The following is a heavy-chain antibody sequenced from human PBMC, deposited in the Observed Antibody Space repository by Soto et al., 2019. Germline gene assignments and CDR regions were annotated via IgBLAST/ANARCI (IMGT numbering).Heavy chain of an antibody. Sequence: QLQLQESGPGLVKPSETLSLTCTVSGGSISSSSYYWGWIRQPPGKGLEWIGSIYYSGSTYYNPSLKSRVTISVDTSKNQFSLKLSSVTAADTAVYYCARAPYDILTGYHDYWGQGTLVTVSS. D-gene: IGHD3-9*01. J-gene: IGHJ4*02. CDR1: GGSISSSSYY. CDR2: IYYSGST. CDR3: ARAPYDILTGYHDY. V-gene: IGHV4-39*01.